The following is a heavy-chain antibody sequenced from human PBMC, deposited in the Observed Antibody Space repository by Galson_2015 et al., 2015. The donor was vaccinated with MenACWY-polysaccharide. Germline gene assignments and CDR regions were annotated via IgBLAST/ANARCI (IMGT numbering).Heavy chain of an antibody. V-gene: IGHV3-15*01. CDR3: TRDSSGGYDY. CDR2: IKRKIDGGTA. D-gene: IGHD2-15*01. J-gene: IGHJ4*02. CDR1: GLTFSDAW. Sequence: SLRLSCAASGLTFSDAWMSWVRQGTGMGLEWVGHIKRKIDGGTADYAAPVKGRFTISRDDSKNTLYLQMNSLKIEDTAVYYCTRDSSGGYDYWGQGTLVTVSS.